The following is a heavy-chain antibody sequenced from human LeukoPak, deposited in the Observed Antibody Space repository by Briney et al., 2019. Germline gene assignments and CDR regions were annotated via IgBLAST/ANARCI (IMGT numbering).Heavy chain of an antibody. V-gene: IGHV4-4*08. CDR1: DGSXXXYY. CDR2: AFNSGST. Sequence: SETLSLTCSVFDGSXXXYYWSXXXXXPGKGLEWIGYAFNSGSTTYNPSLESRVTISVDTSKNQFSLKLTAVTAADTAVYYCARNSAVATSRSWFDPWGQGTLVTVSS. J-gene: IGHJ5*02. D-gene: IGHD6-19*01. CDR3: ARNSAVATSRSWFDP.